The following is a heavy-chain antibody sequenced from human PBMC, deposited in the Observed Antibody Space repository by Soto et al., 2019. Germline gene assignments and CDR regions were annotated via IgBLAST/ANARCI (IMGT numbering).Heavy chain of an antibody. J-gene: IGHJ4*02. Sequence: EVQLLESGGGLVQPGGSLRLSCAASGFTFSSYAMSWVRQAPGKGLEWVSAISGSGGSTYYAGSVKGRFTISRDNSKNTLYLQMNSLRAEDTAVYYCAKGQDSSSLSYDFDYWGQGTLVTVSS. CDR1: GFTFSSYA. CDR2: ISGSGGST. D-gene: IGHD6-6*01. CDR3: AKGQDSSSLSYDFDY. V-gene: IGHV3-23*01.